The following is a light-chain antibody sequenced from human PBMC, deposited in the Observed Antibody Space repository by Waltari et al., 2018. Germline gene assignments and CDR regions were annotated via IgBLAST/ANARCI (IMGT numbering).Light chain of an antibody. J-gene: IGLJ3*02. CDR1: ELGEIC. CDR2: EVN. Sequence: SYELTLQPSVSLSPGQPASIPCSRDELGEICASGYQPKSGQSPVLVLYEVNRRPSGIPGLFSGSNSGNTATLTISGTQAMDEADYYCRALDSSTALVFGGGTKLTVL. CDR3: RALDSSTALV. V-gene: IGLV3-1*01.